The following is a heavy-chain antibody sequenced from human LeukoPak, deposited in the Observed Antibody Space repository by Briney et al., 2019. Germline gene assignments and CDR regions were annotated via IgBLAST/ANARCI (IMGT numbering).Heavy chain of an antibody. V-gene: IGHV3-21*01. CDR3: ARDVEMATDY. CDR1: GFTFSSYS. J-gene: IGHJ4*02. CDR2: ISSSSSYI. D-gene: IGHD5-24*01. Sequence: PGGSLRLSCAASGFTFSSYSMNWVRQAPGKGLGWVSSISSSSSYIYYADSVKGRFTISRDNAKNSLYLQMNSLRAEDTAVYYCARDVEMATDYWGQGTLVTVSS.